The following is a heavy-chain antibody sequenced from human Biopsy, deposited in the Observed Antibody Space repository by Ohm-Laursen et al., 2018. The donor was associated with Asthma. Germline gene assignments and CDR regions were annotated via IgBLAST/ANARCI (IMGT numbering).Heavy chain of an antibody. Sequence: SLRLSCTASWFPVSRDHMFWVRQAPAKGLEWVSVIYSGGTSDTADSVRGRFTISRDFYKNTLYLQMDSLRADDTAVYYCERGDSSGWSHYYFDYWGQGTLVTVSS. CDR1: WFPVSRDH. CDR3: ERGDSSGWSHYYFDY. D-gene: IGHD6-19*01. V-gene: IGHV3-53*01. J-gene: IGHJ4*02. CDR2: IYSGGTS.